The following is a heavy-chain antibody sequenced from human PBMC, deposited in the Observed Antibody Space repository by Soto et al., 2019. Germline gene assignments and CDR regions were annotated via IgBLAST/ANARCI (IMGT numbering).Heavy chain of an antibody. V-gene: IGHV4-34*01. D-gene: IGHD1-20*01. CDR2: INHRGST. CDR1: GGSFSGYY. J-gene: IGHJ4*02. Sequence: PSETLSLTCAVYGGSFSGYYWTWIRQPPGKGLEWLGEINHRGSTNYKPSLRSRVTISVDTSKNQLSLKVSSETAADTAVYYCARGLTLITGTSLDYWGQGTLVTVSS. CDR3: ARGLTLITGTSLDY.